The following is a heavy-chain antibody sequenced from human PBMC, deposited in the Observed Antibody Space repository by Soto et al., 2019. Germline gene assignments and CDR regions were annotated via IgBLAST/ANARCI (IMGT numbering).Heavy chain of an antibody. J-gene: IGHJ4*02. CDR1: GLNFEKCS. Sequence: KAGGSLRLSCAASGLNFEKCSMNWVRQPPGKGPEWLASISPSSTYIRYAYSVKGRFTISRDNARNSLSLQMMNLRADDTAIYYCATFTGNIEVVPATTWGQGTLVTVSS. D-gene: IGHD2-15*01. V-gene: IGHV3-21*04. CDR2: ISPSSTYI. CDR3: ATFTGNIEVVPATT.